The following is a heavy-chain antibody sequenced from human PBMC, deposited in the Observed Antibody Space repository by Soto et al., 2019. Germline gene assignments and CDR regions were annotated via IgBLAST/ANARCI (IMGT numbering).Heavy chain of an antibody. D-gene: IGHD2-15*01. CDR1: GGTFSSYA. J-gene: IGHJ4*02. Sequence: QVQLVQSGAEVKKPGSSVKVFCKASGGTFSSYAISWVRQAPGQGLVWMGGIIPIFGTANYAQKFQGRVTITEDESTSTADMELSSLRSEDTAAYDCARDLAADCNYWGQGTLVTVSS. CDR3: ARDLAADCNY. CDR2: IIPIFGTA. V-gene: IGHV1-69*01.